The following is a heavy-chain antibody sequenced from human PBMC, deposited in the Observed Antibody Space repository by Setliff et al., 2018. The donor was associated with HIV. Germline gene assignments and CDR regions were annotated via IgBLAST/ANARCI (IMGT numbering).Heavy chain of an antibody. D-gene: IGHD6-13*01. J-gene: IGHJ5*02. CDR2: IKSKIAGGTA. CDR1: GFTFSYSW. Sequence: LRLSCAASGFTFSYSWMNRVPQAPGKGLEWVGRIKSKIAGGTADYAAPVKGRFTISRDDSKNTLYLQMNSLKIEDTAMYYCTSRPPNSSSRRFDPWGQGTLVTVSS. CDR3: TSRPPNSSSRRFDP. V-gene: IGHV3-15*01.